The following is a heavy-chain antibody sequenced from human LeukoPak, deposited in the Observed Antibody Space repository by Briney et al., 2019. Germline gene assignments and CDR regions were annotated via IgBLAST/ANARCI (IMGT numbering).Heavy chain of an antibody. D-gene: IGHD3-22*01. Sequence: QPGGSLRLSCAASGFTFSSYSMNWVRQAPGKGLEWVSYISSRSITIYYADSVKGRFTISRDNAKNSLYLQMNSLRAEDTAMYYCARSRHSYDSTGFPHYWGQGTLVTVSS. CDR2: ISSRSITI. CDR3: ARSRHSYDSTGFPHY. V-gene: IGHV3-48*01. J-gene: IGHJ4*02. CDR1: GFTFSSYS.